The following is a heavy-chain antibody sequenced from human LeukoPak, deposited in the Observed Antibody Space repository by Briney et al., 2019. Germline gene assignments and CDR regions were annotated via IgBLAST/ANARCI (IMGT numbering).Heavy chain of an antibody. J-gene: IGHJ4*02. CDR2: INQEGSEK. CDR1: GFTFSSSW. V-gene: IGHV3-7*02. CDR3: ARVRGYSRDY. D-gene: IGHD6-13*01. Sequence: PGGSLRLSCAASGFTFSSSWMSWVRQAPGKGLEWVANINQEGSEKYYEDSVKGRFTISRDNAKNSLYLQMSSLTAEDTAVYYCARVRGYSRDYWGQGTLVTVSS.